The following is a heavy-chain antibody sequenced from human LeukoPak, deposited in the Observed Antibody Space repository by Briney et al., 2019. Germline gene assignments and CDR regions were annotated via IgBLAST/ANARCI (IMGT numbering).Heavy chain of an antibody. D-gene: IGHD2-15*01. J-gene: IGHJ4*02. CDR3: AKATRYCSGGSCPRGGYFDY. CDR1: GFTFDDYA. Sequence: GGSLRLSCAASGFTFDDYAMHWVRRAPGKGLEWVSGISWNSGSIGYADSVKGRFTISRDNAKNSLYLQMNSLRAEDTALYYCAKATRYCSGGSCPRGGYFDYWGQGTLVTVSS. V-gene: IGHV3-9*01. CDR2: ISWNSGSI.